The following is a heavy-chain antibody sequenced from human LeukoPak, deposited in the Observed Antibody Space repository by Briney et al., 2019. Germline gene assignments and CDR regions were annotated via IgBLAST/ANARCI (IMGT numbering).Heavy chain of an antibody. CDR3: ARPGWELTAGGAFDI. J-gene: IGHJ3*02. D-gene: IGHD1-26*01. CDR1: GGSISSSDYY. CDR2: IYYSGST. V-gene: IGHV4-30-4*08. Sequence: SETLSLTCTVSGGSISSSDYYWSWIRQPPGKGLEWIGYIYYSGSTYYNPSLKSRVTISVDTSKNQFSLKLSSVTAADTAVYYGARPGWELTAGGAFDIWGQGTMVTVSS.